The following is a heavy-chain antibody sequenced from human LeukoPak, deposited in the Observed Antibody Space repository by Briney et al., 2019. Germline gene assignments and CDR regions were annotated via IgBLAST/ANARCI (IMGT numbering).Heavy chain of an antibody. Sequence: GGSLRLSCAASGFPFSSYSMNWVRQAPGKGLEWVSSISTSSSYIHYADSVKGRFTISRDNAKNSLYLQMSSLRAEDTAVYYCARGRMLYYYDSSGYPFDYWGQGSLVTVSS. J-gene: IGHJ4*02. CDR1: GFPFSSYS. CDR2: ISTSSSYI. CDR3: ARGRMLYYYDSSGYPFDY. D-gene: IGHD3-22*01. V-gene: IGHV3-21*01.